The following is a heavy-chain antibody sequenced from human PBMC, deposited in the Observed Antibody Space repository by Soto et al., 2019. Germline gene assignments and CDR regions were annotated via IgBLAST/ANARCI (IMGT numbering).Heavy chain of an antibody. D-gene: IGHD3-16*02. J-gene: IGHJ2*01. CDR3: ARATYIWGSYRPDWYFDL. CDR2: IYYSGST. Sequence: SETLSLTCTVSGGSISSSSYYWGWIRQPPGKGLEWIGSIYYSGSTYYNPSLKSRVTISVDTSKNQFSLKLSSVTAADTAVYYCARATYIWGSYRPDWYFDLWGRGTLVTVSS. V-gene: IGHV4-39*07. CDR1: GGSISSSSYY.